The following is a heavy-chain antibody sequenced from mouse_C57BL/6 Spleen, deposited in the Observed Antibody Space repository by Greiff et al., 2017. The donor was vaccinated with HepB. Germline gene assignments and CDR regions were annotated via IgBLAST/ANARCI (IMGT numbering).Heavy chain of an antibody. CDR2: IDPENGDT. CDR3: TTLITTVVAYWYFDV. CDR1: GFNIKDDY. D-gene: IGHD1-1*01. J-gene: IGHJ1*03. V-gene: IGHV14-4*01. Sequence: VQLKQSGAELVRPGASVKLSCTASGFNIKDDYMHWVKQRPEQGLEWIGWIDPENGDTEYASKFQGKATITADTSSNTAYLQLSSLTSEDTAVYYCTTLITTVVAYWYFDVWGTGTTVTVSS.